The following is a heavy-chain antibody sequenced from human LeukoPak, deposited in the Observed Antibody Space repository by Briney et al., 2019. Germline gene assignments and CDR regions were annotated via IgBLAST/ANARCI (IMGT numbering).Heavy chain of an antibody. J-gene: IGHJ6*03. CDR3: ARVNGLSYYYYYMDV. D-gene: IGHD2-8*01. Sequence: SETLSLTCTVSGGSISSSSYYWGWIRQPPGKGLEWIGSIYYSGSTYYNPSLKSRVTMSVDTSKNQFSLKLSSVTAVDTAVYYCARVNGLSYYYYYMDVWGKGTTVTVSS. CDR2: IYYSGST. CDR1: GGSISSSSYY. V-gene: IGHV4-39*07.